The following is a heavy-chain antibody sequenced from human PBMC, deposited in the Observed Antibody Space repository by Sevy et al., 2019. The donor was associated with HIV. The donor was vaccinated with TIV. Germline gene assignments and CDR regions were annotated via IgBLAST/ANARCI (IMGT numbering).Heavy chain of an antibody. Sequence: SETLSLTCTVSGGSISSSSYYWGWIRQPPGKGLEWIGSIYYSGSTYYNPSLKSRVTISVDTSKNQFSLKLSSVTAADTAVYYCARPLQQLVPQGDYYYYYMDVWGKGTTVTVSS. D-gene: IGHD6-13*01. J-gene: IGHJ6*03. CDR3: ARPLQQLVPQGDYYYYYMDV. CDR2: IYYSGST. V-gene: IGHV4-39*01. CDR1: GGSISSSSYY.